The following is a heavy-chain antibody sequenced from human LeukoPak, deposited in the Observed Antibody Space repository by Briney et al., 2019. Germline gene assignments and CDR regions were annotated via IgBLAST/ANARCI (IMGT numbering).Heavy chain of an antibody. D-gene: IGHD3-22*01. CDR1: GVSISSSTYY. Sequence: SETLSLTCTVSGVSISSSTYYWGWIRQPPGKGLEWIGSIYYSGTTYYNPSLKSRVTISADTSKNQFSLKLSSVTAADTAVYYCARHGTGSSGYYAFLHYWGQGTLVTVSS. CDR3: ARHGTGSSGYYAFLHY. V-gene: IGHV4-39*01. CDR2: IYYSGTT. J-gene: IGHJ4*02.